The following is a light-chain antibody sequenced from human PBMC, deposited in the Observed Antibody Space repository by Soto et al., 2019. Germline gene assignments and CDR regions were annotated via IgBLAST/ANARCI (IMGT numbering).Light chain of an antibody. CDR2: GAS. CDR1: HSVSRTY. Sequence: EIVLTQSPGALSLSPGERATLSCRASHSVSRTYLAWYQQKPGQAPRLLMYGASDRATGTPGRFSGSGSGTDFTLTISGLEPEDFALYYCQQYKDWPLTFGGGTKVEIK. V-gene: IGKV3-20*01. J-gene: IGKJ4*01. CDR3: QQYKDWPLT.